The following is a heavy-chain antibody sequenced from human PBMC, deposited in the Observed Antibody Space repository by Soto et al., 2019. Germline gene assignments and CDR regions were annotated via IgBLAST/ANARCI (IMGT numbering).Heavy chain of an antibody. Sequence: ASVKVSCKASGYTFTSYGISWVRQAPGQGLEWMGWISAYNGNTNYAQKLQGRVTMTTDTSTSTAYMELRSLRSDDTAVYYCARDGTALLTIFGVVSTFNWFDPWGQGTLVTVSS. D-gene: IGHD3-3*01. CDR3: ARDGTALLTIFGVVSTFNWFDP. CDR1: GYTFTSYG. J-gene: IGHJ5*02. CDR2: ISAYNGNT. V-gene: IGHV1-18*01.